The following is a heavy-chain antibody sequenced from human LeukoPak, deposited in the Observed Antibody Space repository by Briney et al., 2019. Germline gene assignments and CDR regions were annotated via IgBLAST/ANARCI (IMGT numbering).Heavy chain of an antibody. D-gene: IGHD1-7*01. CDR1: GGTFSSYA. V-gene: IGHV1-69*05. Sequence: SVKVSCKASGGTFSSYAISWVRQAPGQGLEWMGGIIPIFGTANYAQKFQGRVTITTDESTSTAYMELSSLRSEDTAVYYCAREGTGTTPHPYYYYYMDVWGKGTTVTVSS. CDR3: AREGTGTTPHPYYYYYMDV. J-gene: IGHJ6*03. CDR2: IIPIFGTA.